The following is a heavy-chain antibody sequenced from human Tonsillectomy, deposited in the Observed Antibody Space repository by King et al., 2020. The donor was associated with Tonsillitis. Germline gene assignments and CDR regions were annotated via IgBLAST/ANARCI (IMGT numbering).Heavy chain of an antibody. CDR3: ASARI. Sequence: DVQLVESGGGLVQPGGSLRLSCAASGFTFSNYHMNWVRQAPGKGLEWVSYISSGSSTIYYADSVKGRFTISRDNAKNSLFVQRNSLRVEDTAVYYCASARIRGQGTLVTVSA. J-gene: IGHJ4*02. CDR2: ISSGSSTI. V-gene: IGHV3-48*04. CDR1: GFTFSNYH.